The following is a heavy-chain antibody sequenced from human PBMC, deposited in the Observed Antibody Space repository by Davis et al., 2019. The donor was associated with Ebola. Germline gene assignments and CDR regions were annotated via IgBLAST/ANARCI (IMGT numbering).Heavy chain of an antibody. V-gene: IGHV3-30*18. J-gene: IGHJ4*02. Sequence: GGSLRLSCAASGFTFSSYSMNWVRQAPGKGLEWVAVISYDGSNKYYADSVKGRFTISRDNSKNTLYLQMNSLRAEDTAVYYCAKLELSGYWGQGTLVTVSS. CDR3: AKLELSGY. CDR2: ISYDGSNK. D-gene: IGHD1-7*01. CDR1: GFTFSSYS.